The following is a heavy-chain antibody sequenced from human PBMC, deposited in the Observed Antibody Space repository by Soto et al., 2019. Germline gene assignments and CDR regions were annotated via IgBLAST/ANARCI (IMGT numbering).Heavy chain of an antibody. D-gene: IGHD5-12*01. CDR2: INAGNGDT. Sequence: ASVKVSCKASGYSFTNYAIHWVRQAPGQGLEWMGWINAGNGDTRYSQIFQGRVTLTRDTSASTVYLDLSSLRSEDTAIYYCARAISGYVTWGQGTLVTVSS. V-gene: IGHV1-3*01. CDR1: GYSFTNYA. CDR3: ARAISGYVT. J-gene: IGHJ5*02.